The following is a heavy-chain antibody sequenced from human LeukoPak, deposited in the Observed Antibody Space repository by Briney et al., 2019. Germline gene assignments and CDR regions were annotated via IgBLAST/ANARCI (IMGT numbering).Heavy chain of an antibody. CDR2: IIPIFGTA. V-gene: IGHV1-69*05. CDR1: GGTFSSYA. J-gene: IGHJ6*03. D-gene: IGHD6-6*01. Sequence: SVKVSCKASGGTFSSYAIIWVRQAPGQGLEWMGRIIPIFGTANYAQKFQGRVTITTDESTSTAYMELSSLRSEDTAVYYCARAGLRIAAGRAYYYYMDIWGKGTTVTVSS. CDR3: ARAGLRIAAGRAYYYYMDI.